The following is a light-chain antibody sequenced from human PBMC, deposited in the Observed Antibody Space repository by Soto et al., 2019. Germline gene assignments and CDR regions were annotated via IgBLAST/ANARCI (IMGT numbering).Light chain of an antibody. CDR1: QSISSW. Sequence: DIQMTQSPSTLSASVGDRVTITCRASQSISSWLDWYQQKPGKAPKLLIYNASSLESGVPSRFSGSGSGTEFTLTISSLQPDDFATYYCQQYNSFPTFGQGTKVEIK. J-gene: IGKJ1*01. CDR2: NAS. CDR3: QQYNSFPT. V-gene: IGKV1-5*03.